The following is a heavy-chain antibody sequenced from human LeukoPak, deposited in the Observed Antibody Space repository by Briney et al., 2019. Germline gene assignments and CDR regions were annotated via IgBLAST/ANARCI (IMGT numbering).Heavy chain of an antibody. Sequence: PGGSLRLSCAASGFTVSSNYMSWVRQAPGKGLEWVSVIYSGGSTYYADPVKGRFTISRDNSKNTLYLQMNSLRAEDTAVYYCARGVYEVAVAGTPDYNWFDPWGQGTLVTVSS. CDR3: ARGVYEVAVAGTPDYNWFDP. J-gene: IGHJ5*02. D-gene: IGHD6-19*01. CDR1: GFTVSSNY. CDR2: IYSGGST. V-gene: IGHV3-53*01.